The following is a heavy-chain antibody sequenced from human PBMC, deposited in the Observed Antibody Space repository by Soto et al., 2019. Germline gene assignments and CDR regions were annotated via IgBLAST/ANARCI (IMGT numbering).Heavy chain of an antibody. V-gene: IGHV4-34*01. J-gene: IGHJ4*02. D-gene: IGHD2-2*01. CDR3: ARGRRGVVVPAAFDY. CDR1: GGSFSGYY. CDR2: INHSGST. Sequence: SETLSLTCAVYGGSFSGYYWSWIRQPPGKGLEWIGEINHSGSTNYNPSLKSRVTISVDTSKNQFSLKLSSVTAADTAVYYCARGRRGVVVPAAFDYWGQGTLVTVSS.